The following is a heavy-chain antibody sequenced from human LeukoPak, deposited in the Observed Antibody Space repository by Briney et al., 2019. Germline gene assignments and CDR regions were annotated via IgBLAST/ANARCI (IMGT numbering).Heavy chain of an antibody. J-gene: IGHJ4*02. V-gene: IGHV4-4*02. D-gene: IGHD3-22*01. CDR2: IYHSGST. Sequence: SETLSLTCAVSGGSISSSNWWGWVRQPPGKGLEWIGEIYHSGSTNYNPSLKSRVTISVDKSKNQFSLKLSSVTAADTAVYYCARTYYYDSSGYRLDYWGQGTLVTVSS. CDR1: GGSISSSNW. CDR3: ARTYYYDSSGYRLDY.